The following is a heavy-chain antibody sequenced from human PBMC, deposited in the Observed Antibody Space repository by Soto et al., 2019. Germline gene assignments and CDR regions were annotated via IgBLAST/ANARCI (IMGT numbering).Heavy chain of an antibody. V-gene: IGHV1-69*04. D-gene: IGHD3-3*01. CDR3: ARDHVSVRSGYLDLDY. J-gene: IGHJ4*02. Sequence: ASVKVSCKASGGTFSSYTISWVRQAPGQGLEWMGRIIPILGIANYAQKFQGRVTITADKSTSTAYMELSSLRSEDTAVYYCARDHVSVRSGYLDLDYWGQGTLVTVSS. CDR1: GGTFSSYT. CDR2: IIPILGIA.